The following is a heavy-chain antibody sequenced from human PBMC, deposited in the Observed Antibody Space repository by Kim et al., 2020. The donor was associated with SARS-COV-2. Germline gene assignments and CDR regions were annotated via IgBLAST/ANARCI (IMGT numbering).Heavy chain of an antibody. D-gene: IGHD3-9*01. CDR3: ARDREYLDRGSYGMDV. J-gene: IGHJ6*02. Sequence: ASVKVSCKASGYTFTSYYMHWVRQAPGQGLEWMGIINPSGGSTSYAQKFQGRVTMTRDTSTSTVYMELSSLRSEDTAVYYCARDREYLDRGSYGMDVWGQGTTVTISS. CDR2: INPSGGST. CDR1: GYTFTSYY. V-gene: IGHV1-46*01.